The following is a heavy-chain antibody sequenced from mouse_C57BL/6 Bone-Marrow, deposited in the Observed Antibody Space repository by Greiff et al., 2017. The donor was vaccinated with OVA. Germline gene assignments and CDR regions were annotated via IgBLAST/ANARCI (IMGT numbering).Heavy chain of an antibody. CDR1: GYSITSGYY. V-gene: IGHV3-6*01. CDR3: AREDTTVRGLDY. D-gene: IGHD1-1*01. J-gene: IGHJ2*01. Sequence: DVKLQESGPGLVKPSQSLSLTCSVTGYSITSGYYWNWIRQFPGNKLEWMGYISYDGSNNYNPSLKNRISITRDTSKNQFFLKLNSVTTEDTATYYCAREDTTVRGLDYWGQGTTLTVSS. CDR2: ISYDGSN.